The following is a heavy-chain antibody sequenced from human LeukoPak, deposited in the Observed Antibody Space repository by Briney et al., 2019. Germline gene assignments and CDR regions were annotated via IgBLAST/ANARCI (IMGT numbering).Heavy chain of an antibody. V-gene: IGHV4-59*01. J-gene: IGHJ4*02. D-gene: IGHD6-19*01. CDR1: GGPISSYY. CDR2: IYYSGST. Sequence: SETLSLTCTVSGGPISSYYWSWIRQPPGKGLEWIGYIYYSGSTNYNPSLKSRVTISVDTSKNQFSLKLSSVTAADTAVYYCARFPYSSGADYWGQGTLVTVSS. CDR3: ARFPYSSGADY.